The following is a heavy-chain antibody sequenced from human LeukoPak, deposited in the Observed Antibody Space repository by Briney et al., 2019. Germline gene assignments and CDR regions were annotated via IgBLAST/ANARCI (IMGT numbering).Heavy chain of an antibody. CDR1: GFHFSNYW. Sequence: GGSLRLPCVASGFHFSNYWMSPGPQAPGKGLEWVANIKYDVSENHYVDSVKGRFTISRDNARNSRYLQMSSLRAEDTAVYYCARGRFCSGGSCYFDLGGQGALVTVSS. CDR3: ARGRFCSGGSCYFDL. V-gene: IGHV3-7*02. D-gene: IGHD2-15*01. J-gene: IGHJ4*02. CDR2: IKYDVSEN.